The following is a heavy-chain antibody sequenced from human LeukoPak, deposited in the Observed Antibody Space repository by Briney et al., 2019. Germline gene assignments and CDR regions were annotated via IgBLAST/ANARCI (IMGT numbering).Heavy chain of an antibody. D-gene: IGHD5-12*01. CDR2: IDYRGTT. V-gene: IGHV4-39*07. CDR1: GGSISSSDYF. Sequence: AETLSLTRSVSGGSISSSDYFWVSIRQLPVKRMEWIGNIDYRGTTHYSPSLKSRVTISVDTSKNQFSLKLNSVTAADTALYYCARVCDVGYAYYYYYMHVWGKGTSVTVSS. CDR3: ARVCDVGYAYYYYYMHV. J-gene: IGHJ6*03.